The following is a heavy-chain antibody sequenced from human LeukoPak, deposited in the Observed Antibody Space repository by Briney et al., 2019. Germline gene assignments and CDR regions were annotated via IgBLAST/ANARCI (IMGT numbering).Heavy chain of an antibody. CDR1: GYTFTSYY. CDR3: ARNYDFWSGYTVGFDY. V-gene: IGHV1-46*01. CDR2: INPSGGST. Sequence: ASVKASCKASGYTFTSYYMHWVRQAPGQGLEWMGIINPSGGSTSYAQEFQGRVTMTRDTSTSTVYMELSSLRSEDTAVYYCARNYDFWSGYTVGFDYWGQGTLVTVSS. J-gene: IGHJ4*02. D-gene: IGHD3-3*01.